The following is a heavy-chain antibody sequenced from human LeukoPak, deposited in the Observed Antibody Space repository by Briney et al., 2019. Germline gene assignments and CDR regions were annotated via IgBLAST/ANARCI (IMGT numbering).Heavy chain of an antibody. Sequence: SETLSLTCTVSGGSISSSTYYWGWIRRPPGKGLEWIGSIYYSGSTYYNPSLKSRVTVSVDTSKNQFSLNLSSVTAADTAVYYCVRGSTLRHYQYWGQGTLVTASS. J-gene: IGHJ4*02. D-gene: IGHD3-16*01. CDR1: GGSISSSTYY. CDR2: IYYSGST. CDR3: VRGSTLRHYQY. V-gene: IGHV4-39*01.